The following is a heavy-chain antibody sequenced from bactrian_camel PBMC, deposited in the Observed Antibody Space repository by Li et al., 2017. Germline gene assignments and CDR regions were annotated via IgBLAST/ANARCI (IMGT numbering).Heavy chain of an antibody. D-gene: IGHD1*01. Sequence: HVQLVESGGGSVQAGGSLTLSCSVSGDTVSTLCVAWFRQAPGQKREAVANIEDDDIPHYADSVKGRFTISKDNRKNILYLQMNSLTPGDTAMYYCTARYEFGLGACRGVGGLGFWGQGTQVTVS. CDR1: GDTVSTLC. CDR2: IEDDDIP. J-gene: IGHJ6*01. V-gene: IGHV3S53*01. CDR3: TARYEFGLGACRGVGGLGF.